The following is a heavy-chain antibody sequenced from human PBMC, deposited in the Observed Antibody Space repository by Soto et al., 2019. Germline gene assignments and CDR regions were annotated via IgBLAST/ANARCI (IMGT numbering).Heavy chain of an antibody. CDR3: AKAETYYYDSSGYSVDY. D-gene: IGHD3-22*01. CDR2: ISYDGSNK. J-gene: IGHJ4*02. Sequence: GGSLRLSCAASGFTFSSYGMHWVRQAPGKGLEWVAVISYDGSNKYYADSVKGRFTISRDNSKNTLYLQMNSLRAEDTAVYYCAKAETYYYDSSGYSVDYWGQRTPVTVSS. CDR1: GFTFSSYG. V-gene: IGHV3-30*18.